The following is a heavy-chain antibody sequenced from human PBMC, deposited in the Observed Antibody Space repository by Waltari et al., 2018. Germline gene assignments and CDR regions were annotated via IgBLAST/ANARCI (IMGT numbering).Heavy chain of an antibody. J-gene: IGHJ6*03. CDR3: ARSQVVPDHHGDYMDV. V-gene: IGHV1-69*13. CDR2: IIPIFGTT. D-gene: IGHD2-2*01. Sequence: QVQLVQSGAEVKKPGSSVKVSCKASGGTFSSYAISWVRPAPGQGLEWMGRIIPIFGTTNYAQKFQGRVTITADKSTSTAYMELSSLRSEDTAVYYCARSQVVPDHHGDYMDVWGKGTTVTISS. CDR1: GGTFSSYA.